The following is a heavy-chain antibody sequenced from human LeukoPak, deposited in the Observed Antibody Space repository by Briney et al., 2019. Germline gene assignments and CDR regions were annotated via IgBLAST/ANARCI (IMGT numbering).Heavy chain of an antibody. CDR3: ARDSPEGYCTNGVCPNYYGMDV. CDR1: GYTLTELS. J-gene: IGHJ6*02. Sequence: ASVKVSCKVSGYTLTELSMHWVRQAPGKGLEWMGGIIPIFGTANYAQKFQGRVTITADESTSTAYMELSSLRSEDTAVYYCARDSPEGYCTNGVCPNYYGMDVWGQGTTVTVSS. D-gene: IGHD2-8*01. V-gene: IGHV1-69*13. CDR2: IIPIFGTA.